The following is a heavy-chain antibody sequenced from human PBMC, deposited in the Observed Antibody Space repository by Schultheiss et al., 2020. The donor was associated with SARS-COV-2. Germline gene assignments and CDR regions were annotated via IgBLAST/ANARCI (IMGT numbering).Heavy chain of an antibody. CDR2: ITGSGGNT. CDR1: GFTFSTYA. CDR3: AKQNLWFGEFIRN. V-gene: IGHV3-23*01. J-gene: IGHJ4*02. Sequence: GGSLRLSCAASGFTFSTYAMTWVRQSPGKGLDWVSGITGSGGNTYYADSVKGRFTISRDNSKNTLYLQMNSLRAEDTAVYYCAKQNLWFGEFIRNWGQGTLVTVSS. D-gene: IGHD3-10*01.